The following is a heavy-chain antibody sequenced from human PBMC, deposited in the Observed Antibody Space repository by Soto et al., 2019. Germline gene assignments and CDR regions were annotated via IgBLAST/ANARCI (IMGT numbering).Heavy chain of an antibody. D-gene: IGHD3-22*01. J-gene: IGHJ4*02. CDR3: VKGEYYYDSSGYYPFDY. CDR1: GFAFSRYG. Sequence: GGSLRLSCAASGFAFSRYGMNWVRQAPGKGLEWVSYIGSRRSTIYYADSVKGRFTISRDNSKNTQYLQMSSLRADDTAVYYCVKGEYYYDSSGYYPFDYWGQGTLVTVSS. CDR2: IGSRRSTI. V-gene: IGHV3-48*01.